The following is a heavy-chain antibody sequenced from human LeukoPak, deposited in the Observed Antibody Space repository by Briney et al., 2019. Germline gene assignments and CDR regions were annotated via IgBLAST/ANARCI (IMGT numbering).Heavy chain of an antibody. J-gene: IGHJ4*02. CDR1: GFTFSSYW. Sequence: GGSLRLSCAASGFTFSSYWMHWVRQAPGKGLEWVSAISFNGANTYYADSVKGRFTISRDNPKNTLFLQMNSLKTEDTAVYYCTTLTYYYDSSGFYYFRYWGQGTLVTVSS. CDR2: ISFNGANT. CDR3: TTLTYYYDSSGFYYFRY. D-gene: IGHD3-22*01. V-gene: IGHV3-23*01.